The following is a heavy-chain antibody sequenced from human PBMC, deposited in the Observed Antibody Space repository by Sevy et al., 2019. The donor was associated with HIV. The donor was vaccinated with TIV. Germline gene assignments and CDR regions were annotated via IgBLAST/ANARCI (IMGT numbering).Heavy chain of an antibody. CDR2: INPNSGGT. D-gene: IGHD3-22*01. CDR1: GYTSTGYY. CDR3: AREGSGYDSSGYIV. J-gene: IGHJ4*02. Sequence: ASVKVSCKASGYTSTGYYMHWVRLAPRQGLEWMGWINPNSGGTNYAQKFQGWVTMTRDTSISTAYMELSRLRSDDTAVYYCAREGSGYDSSGYIVWGQGTLVTVSS. V-gene: IGHV1-2*04.